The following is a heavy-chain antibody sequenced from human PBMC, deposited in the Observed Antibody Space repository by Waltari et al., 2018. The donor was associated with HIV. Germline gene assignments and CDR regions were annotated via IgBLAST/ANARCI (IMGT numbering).Heavy chain of an antibody. CDR3: VHTTGLYCTTTYCRTFYSGKDV. CDR2: IYWDDDN. Sequence: QITLKESGPTLVKPTQTLTLTCTFSGFSLSTSGVGVGWIRQPPGKAPEWLALIYWDDDNRYSPSLKSRLTITKDTSKNQVVLTMTNMDPEDTATYYCVHTTGLYCTTTYCRTFYSGKDVWGQGTTVTVSS. D-gene: IGHD2-8*01. CDR1: GFSLSTSGVG. V-gene: IGHV2-5*02. J-gene: IGHJ6*02.